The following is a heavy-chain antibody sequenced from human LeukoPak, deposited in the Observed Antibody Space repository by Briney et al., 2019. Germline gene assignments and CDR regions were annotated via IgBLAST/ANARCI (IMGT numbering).Heavy chain of an antibody. CDR2: IYSGGST. CDR1: GFSVSRNY. D-gene: IGHD1-14*01. CDR3: ARDSETETGWYYYGMDV. Sequence: GGSLRLSCAASGFSVSRNYMNWVRQAPGKGLEWVSVIYSGGSTYFADSVKGRFTITRDNSKNKVFLQMNSLRAEDTAVYYCARDSETETGWYYYGMDVWGQGTTVTVSS. V-gene: IGHV3-53*01. J-gene: IGHJ6*02.